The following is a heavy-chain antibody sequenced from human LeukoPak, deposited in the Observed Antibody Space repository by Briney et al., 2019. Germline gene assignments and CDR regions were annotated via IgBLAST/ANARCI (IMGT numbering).Heavy chain of an antibody. CDR1: GYSFTSYW. J-gene: IGHJ4*02. CDR2: IYPGDSDT. Sequence: GESLKISCKGSGYSFTSYWIGWVRQMPGKGLEWMGIIYPGDSDTRYSPSFQGQVTISADKSISTAYLQWSSLKASDTAMYYCARGDAVRFGELLSPPLDYWGQGTLVTVSS. CDR3: ARGDAVRFGELLSPPLDY. D-gene: IGHD3-10*01. V-gene: IGHV5-51*01.